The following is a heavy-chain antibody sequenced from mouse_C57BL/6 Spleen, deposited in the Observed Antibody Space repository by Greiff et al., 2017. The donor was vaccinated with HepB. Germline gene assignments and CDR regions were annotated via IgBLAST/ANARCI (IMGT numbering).Heavy chain of an antibody. V-gene: IGHV1-52*01. CDR3: ASGGGTGFAY. Sequence: QVQLQQPGAELVRPGSSVKLSCKASGYTFTSYWMHWVKQRPIQGLEWIGNIDPSDSETHYNQKFKDKATLTVDKSSSTAYMQLSSLTAEDSAVYDSASGGGTGFAYWGQGTLVTVSA. CDR2: IDPSDSET. CDR1: GYTFTSYW. J-gene: IGHJ3*01. D-gene: IGHD4-1*01.